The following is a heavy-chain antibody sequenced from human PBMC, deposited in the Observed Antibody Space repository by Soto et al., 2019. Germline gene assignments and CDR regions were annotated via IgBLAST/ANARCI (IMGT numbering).Heavy chain of an antibody. CDR1: GDSIRTSKYY. V-gene: IGHV4-39*01. J-gene: IGHJ4*02. CDR3: ARLRPQRDSPFDD. Sequence: VSLTCTVSGDSIRTSKYYWAWVRQLSGKGLEWIGSIFYTGTTNYNPSLKSRVSISDDTSKNQFSLRLSSVTAADTAIYYCARLRPQRDSPFDDRGQGTVVTGSS. CDR2: IFYTGTT. D-gene: IGHD6-25*01.